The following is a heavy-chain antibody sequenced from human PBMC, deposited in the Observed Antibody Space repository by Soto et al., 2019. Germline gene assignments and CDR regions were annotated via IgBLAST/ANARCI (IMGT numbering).Heavy chain of an antibody. CDR2: INGDGSTT. CDR3: ARGAFGAFYLDS. Sequence: EVQLVESGGGLVQPGGSLRLSCAASGFTFNSYWIHWVRQAPGEGLVWVSRINGDGSTTNYGYSVKGRFASSRDNAKNTVYLQMNSLRAEETAVYYCARGAFGAFYLDSWGQGTLVTVSS. V-gene: IGHV3-74*01. D-gene: IGHD3-10*01. CDR1: GFTFNSYW. J-gene: IGHJ4*02.